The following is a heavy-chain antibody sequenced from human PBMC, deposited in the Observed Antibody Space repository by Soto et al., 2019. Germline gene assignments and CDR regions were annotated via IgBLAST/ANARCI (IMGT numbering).Heavy chain of an antibody. CDR1: GFTFTSYS. CDR3: ARDLPGYCSTNNCYYYFDF. Sequence: AGGSLRLSCAVSGFTFTSYSMSWVRQAPGEGLEWVANIRQDGHEKYYVDSVRGRFTISRDNAQNSLYLQMDSLRAEDTAMYYCARDLPGYCSTNNCYYYFDFWGQGTLVTVSS. D-gene: IGHD2-2*01. V-gene: IGHV3-7*03. CDR2: IRQDGHEK. J-gene: IGHJ4*02.